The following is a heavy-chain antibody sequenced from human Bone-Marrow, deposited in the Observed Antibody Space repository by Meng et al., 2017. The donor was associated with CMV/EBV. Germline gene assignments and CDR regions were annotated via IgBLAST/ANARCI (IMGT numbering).Heavy chain of an antibody. D-gene: IGHD4-11*01. CDR2: IIPIFGTA. V-gene: IGHV1-69*05. J-gene: IGHJ5*02. CDR3: ARELQDWFDP. Sequence: SVKVSCKASGGTFSSYAISWVRQAPGQGLEWTGGIIPIFGTANYAQKFQGRVTITTDESTSTAYMELSSLRSEDTAVYYCARELQDWFDPWGQGTLVTVSS. CDR1: GGTFSSYA.